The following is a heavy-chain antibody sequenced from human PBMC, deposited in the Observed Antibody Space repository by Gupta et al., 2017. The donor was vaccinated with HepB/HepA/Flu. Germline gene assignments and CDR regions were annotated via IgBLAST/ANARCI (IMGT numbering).Heavy chain of an antibody. V-gene: IGHV3-74*01. J-gene: IGHJ4*02. CDR3: SRGGFRSTWPGAY. D-gene: IGHD1-14*01. CDR2: IDPDGSST. CDR1: GFTFSSYW. Sequence: EVQLVESGGGLVRPGGSLRLSCAASGFTFSSYWMHWVRQTPEKGLVWVSHIDPDGSSTNYADSVKGRFTISRDNAKNVLYLQMNSLRAEDTAVYYCSRGGFRSTWPGAYWGQGTLVTVSS.